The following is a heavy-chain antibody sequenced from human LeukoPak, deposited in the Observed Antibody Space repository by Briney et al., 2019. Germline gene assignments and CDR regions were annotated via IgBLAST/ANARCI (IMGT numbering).Heavy chain of an antibody. D-gene: IGHD2-2*01. V-gene: IGHV4-59*11. CDR3: ARGPFGVVVPAGYGMDV. Sequence: SETLSLTCTVSGGSISSHYWSWIRQPPGKGLEWIGYIYYSGSTNYNPSLKSRVTISVDTSKNQFSLKLSSVTAADTAVYYCARGPFGVVVPAGYGMDVWGQGTTVTVSS. J-gene: IGHJ6*02. CDR2: IYYSGST. CDR1: GGSISSHY.